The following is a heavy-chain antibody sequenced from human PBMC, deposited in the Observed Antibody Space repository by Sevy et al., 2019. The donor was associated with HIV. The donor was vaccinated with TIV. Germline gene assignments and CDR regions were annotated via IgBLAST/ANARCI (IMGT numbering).Heavy chain of an antibody. CDR3: AKSLSTGWRKLGVRESTVTTVPFDY. J-gene: IGHJ4*02. D-gene: IGHD4-17*01. CDR1: GFTFDDDA. CDR2: ISWNSGSI. V-gene: IGHV3-9*01. Sequence: GGPLRLSCAASGFTFDDDAMHWVQQAPGKGLEWVSGISWNSGSIGYADSVKGRFTISRDNAKNSLYLQMNSLRAEDTALYYCAKSLSTGWRKLGVRESTVTTVPFDYWGQGTLVTVSS.